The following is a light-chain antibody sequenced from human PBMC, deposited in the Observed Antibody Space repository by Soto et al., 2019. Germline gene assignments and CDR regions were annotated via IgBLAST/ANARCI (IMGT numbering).Light chain of an antibody. CDR1: SSNIGAVFD. J-gene: IGLJ2*01. Sequence: QSVLTQPPSVSGAPGQRVTISCTGSSSNIGAVFDVHWYQQVPGTAPKLLIYENTKRPSGVPDRFSGSKSGTSASLAITGLQAEDEADYYCQSYDSGLSGWLFGAGTKVTVL. V-gene: IGLV1-40*01. CDR3: QSYDSGLSGWL. CDR2: ENT.